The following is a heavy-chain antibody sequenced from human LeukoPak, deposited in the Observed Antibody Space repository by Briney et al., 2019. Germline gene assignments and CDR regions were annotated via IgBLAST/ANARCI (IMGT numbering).Heavy chain of an antibody. V-gene: IGHV3-53*01. CDR2: IYSGGST. CDR3: ARRGYFDPDAFDI. Sequence: GGSLRLSCAASGFTVSSNYMSRVRQAPGKGLEWVSVIYSGGSTYYADSVKGRFTISRDNSKNTLYLQMNSLRAEDTAVYYCARRGYFDPDAFDIWGQGTMVTVSS. D-gene: IGHD3-9*01. CDR1: GFTVSSNY. J-gene: IGHJ3*02.